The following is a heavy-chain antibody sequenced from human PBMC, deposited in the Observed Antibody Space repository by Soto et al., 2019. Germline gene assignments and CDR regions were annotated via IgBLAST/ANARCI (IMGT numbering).Heavy chain of an antibody. CDR2: IRRIAYGGTT. CDR1: EFNFAAYT. CDR3: SRSLAIDFDS. Sequence: WSLRLSCSASEFNFAAYTMSWVRLAPGKGLEWVGFIRRIAYGGTTDYAASVKGRFTISRDDSRKIVYLQMSRLKIEDTAVYYCSRSLAIDFDSWGQGTLVTVSS. J-gene: IGHJ4*02. V-gene: IGHV3-49*04.